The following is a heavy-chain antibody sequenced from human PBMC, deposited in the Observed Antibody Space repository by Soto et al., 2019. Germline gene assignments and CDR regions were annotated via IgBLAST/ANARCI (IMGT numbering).Heavy chain of an antibody. D-gene: IGHD6-19*01. V-gene: IGHV4-59*01. CDR3: ARSVAVPGAHIDY. Sequence: XETLSLTCSVSGCSISGSYWSWIRQSPGKGLEWLGYVYYTGSTNYSPSLRSRVSTSVDTSKNEFSLRLSSVTAADTAVYFCARSVAVPGAHIDYWGQGTQVTVSS. J-gene: IGHJ4*02. CDR1: GCSISGSY. CDR2: VYYTGST.